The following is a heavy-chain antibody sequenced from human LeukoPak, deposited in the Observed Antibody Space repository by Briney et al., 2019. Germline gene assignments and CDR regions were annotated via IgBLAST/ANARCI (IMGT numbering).Heavy chain of an antibody. Sequence: GSLRLSCAASGFTFSNYGIHWVRQAPGKGLEWVALISHDGSNKYYADSVEGRFTISRDNSKNTLYLQMNSLRADDTAVYYCAKDYSRSWCIDYWGQGTLVTVSS. V-gene: IGHV3-30*18. D-gene: IGHD6-13*01. CDR2: ISHDGSNK. CDR3: AKDYSRSWCIDY. CDR1: GFTFSNYG. J-gene: IGHJ4*02.